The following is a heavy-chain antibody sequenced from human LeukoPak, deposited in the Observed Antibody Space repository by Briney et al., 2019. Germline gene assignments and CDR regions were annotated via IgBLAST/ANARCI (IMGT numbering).Heavy chain of an antibody. J-gene: IGHJ6*03. Sequence: PSETLSLTCAVYGGSFSGYYWSWIRQPPGKGLEWIGEINHSGSTNYNPSLKSRITTSVDTSKNQFSLKLSSVIAADTAVYYCARVPIAGTMRSFYYYYYYMDVWGKGTTVTVSS. CDR3: ARVPIAGTMRSFYYYYYYMDV. CDR2: INHSGST. D-gene: IGHD6-13*01. CDR1: GGSFSGYY. V-gene: IGHV4-34*01.